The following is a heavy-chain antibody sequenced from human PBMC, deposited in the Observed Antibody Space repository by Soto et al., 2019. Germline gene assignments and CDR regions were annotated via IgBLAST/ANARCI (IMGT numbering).Heavy chain of an antibody. CDR3: ARSISSEDIYSYGLDV. J-gene: IGHJ6*02. D-gene: IGHD2-15*01. CDR1: GGTFSSYA. CDR2: IIPIFGTA. Sequence: QVQLVQSGAEVKKPGSSVKVSCKASGGTFSSYAISWVRQAPGQGLEWMGGIIPIFGTANHAQKFQDRVTITGDEPTSTAYMERSSLRAEDTAVYYCARSISSEDIYSYGLDVWGQGTTVTVSS. V-gene: IGHV1-69*12.